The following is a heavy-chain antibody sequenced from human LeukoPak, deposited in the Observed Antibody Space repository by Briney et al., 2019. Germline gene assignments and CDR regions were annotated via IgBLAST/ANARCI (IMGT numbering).Heavy chain of an antibody. CDR3: ARDLAWGAFDY. CDR1: GFTFNTYE. CDR2: ISSSGSNI. D-gene: IGHD7-27*01. V-gene: IGHV3-48*03. Sequence: GGSLRLSCAASGFTFNTYEMNWVRQAPGKGLEWVSYISSSGSNIYYADAVKGRFTISRDDSKNTLSLQMNSLRVEDTAVYYCARDLAWGAFDYWGQGTLVTVSS. J-gene: IGHJ4*02.